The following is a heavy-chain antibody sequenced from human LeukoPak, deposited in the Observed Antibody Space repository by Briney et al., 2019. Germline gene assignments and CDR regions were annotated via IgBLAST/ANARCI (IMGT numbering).Heavy chain of an antibody. J-gene: IGHJ4*02. CDR2: VHSSGST. CDR3: AREAVDYGSGSHDY. Sequence: SETLSLTCTVSGASIGSFYWSWIRQPAGKGLEWIGRVHSSGSTNYIPSIKSRVTMSVDTSKDQFSLKLNTVTAADTAMYYCAREAVDYGSGSHDYWGQGILVTVSS. CDR1: GASIGSFY. D-gene: IGHD3-10*01. V-gene: IGHV4-4*07.